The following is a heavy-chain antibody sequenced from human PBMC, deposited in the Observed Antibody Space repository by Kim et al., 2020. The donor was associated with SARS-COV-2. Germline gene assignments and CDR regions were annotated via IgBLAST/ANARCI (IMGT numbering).Heavy chain of an antibody. J-gene: IGHJ4*02. Sequence: ADSVEGRFTISRDNAKRSLYLQMNSLRAEDTAVYYCASDSIAAAGTGLDYWGQGTLVTVSS. D-gene: IGHD6-13*01. CDR3: ASDSIAAAGTGLDY. V-gene: IGHV3-11*04.